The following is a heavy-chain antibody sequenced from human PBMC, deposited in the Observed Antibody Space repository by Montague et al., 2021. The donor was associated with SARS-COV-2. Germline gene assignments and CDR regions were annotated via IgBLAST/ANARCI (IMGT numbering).Heavy chain of an antibody. Sequence: SETLSLTCAVYGGSFNDYYWTWIRKPPGKGLEWIGEVNHSGSSNYNPSLKSRVSISVDKSENQISLKLTSVTAADTATYYCARGQVTNFAVLIMLPAAGAIDVWGQGTTVTVSS. V-gene: IGHV4-34*01. CDR3: ARGQVTNFAVLIMLPAAGAIDV. J-gene: IGHJ3*01. D-gene: IGHD3-3*01. CDR2: VNHSGSS. CDR1: GGSFNDYY.